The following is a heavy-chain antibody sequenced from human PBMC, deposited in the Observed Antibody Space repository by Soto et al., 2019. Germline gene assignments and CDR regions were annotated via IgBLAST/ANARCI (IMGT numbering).Heavy chain of an antibody. CDR3: GTANYWSYPHQRHGAFDI. Sequence: SETLSLTCTVSGGSISSYYWSWIRQPPGKGLEWIGYIYYSGSTNYNPSLKSRVTISVDTSKNKFSLKLSSVTAADTAVYYCGTANYWSYPHQRHGAFDIWGPGTMVTVSS. CDR1: GGSISSYY. CDR2: IYYSGST. D-gene: IGHD1-26*01. J-gene: IGHJ3*02. V-gene: IGHV4-59*01.